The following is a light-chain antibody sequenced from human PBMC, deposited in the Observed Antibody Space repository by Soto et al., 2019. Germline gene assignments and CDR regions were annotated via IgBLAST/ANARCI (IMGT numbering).Light chain of an antibody. Sequence: QSALTQPPSASGSPGQSVTISCTGTSSDVGGYSYVSWYQQHPGKAPKLLIYEVTERPSGVPDRFSGSKSDNTASLTVSGPQAEDEADYYCSSYAGSNNFVFGTGTKLTVL. J-gene: IGLJ1*01. V-gene: IGLV2-8*01. CDR2: EVT. CDR1: SSDVGGYSY. CDR3: SSYAGSNNFV.